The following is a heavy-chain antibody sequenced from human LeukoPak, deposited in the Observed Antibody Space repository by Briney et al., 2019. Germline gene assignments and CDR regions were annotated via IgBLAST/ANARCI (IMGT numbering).Heavy chain of an antibody. D-gene: IGHD4-4*01. Sequence: PSETLSLTCSVSGGSLKSYYWNWIRQPPGKGLEWIGYIYHSGSTNYNHSFRSRVTISLDRSKSHFSLNLTSVTPADTAIYYCARVGGMTTINNAAFDIWATGQWSPSLQ. CDR1: GGSLKSYY. V-gene: IGHV4-59*01. CDR3: ARVGGMTTINNAAFDI. CDR2: IYHSGST. J-gene: IGHJ3*02.